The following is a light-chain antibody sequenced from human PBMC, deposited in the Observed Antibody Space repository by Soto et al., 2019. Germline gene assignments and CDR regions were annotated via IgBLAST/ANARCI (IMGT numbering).Light chain of an antibody. CDR2: GAS. J-gene: IGKJ5*01. Sequence: VLSLSVATLSLSPGERATLSCRASQSVSTYLAWYQQRPGQAPRLLIYGASTRASGIPDRFSGSGSGSQFTLTIDSMQSEDFAVYYCQQYHNWLPIPSGQRALPEI. CDR1: QSVSTY. V-gene: IGKV3D-15*01. CDR3: QQYHNWLPIP.